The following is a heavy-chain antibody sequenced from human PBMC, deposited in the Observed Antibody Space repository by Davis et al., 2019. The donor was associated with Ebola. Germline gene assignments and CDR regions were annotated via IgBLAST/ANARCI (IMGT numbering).Heavy chain of an antibody. J-gene: IGHJ4*02. CDR1: GYAFTSYD. CDR3: ARERGWFGELLVDY. Sequence: AASVKVSCKASGYAFTSYDINWVRQATGQGLEWMGWMNPNSGNTGYAQKFQGRVTMTRNTSISTAYMELSSLRSEDTAVYYCARERGWFGELLVDYWGQGTLVTVSS. D-gene: IGHD3-10*01. V-gene: IGHV1-8*01. CDR2: MNPNSGNT.